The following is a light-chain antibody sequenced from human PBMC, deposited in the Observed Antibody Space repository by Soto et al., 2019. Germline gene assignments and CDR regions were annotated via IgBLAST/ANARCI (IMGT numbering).Light chain of an antibody. CDR3: SSYTSSSTYV. CDR2: EVS. J-gene: IGLJ1*01. CDR1: SSDVGGYNY. Sequence: QSVLTQPASVPGSPGQSITISCTGTSSDVGGYNYVSWYQQHPGKAPKLMIYEVSNRPSGVSNRFSGSKSGNTASLTISGLQAEDEADYYCSSYTSSSTYVLGTGTRSPS. V-gene: IGLV2-14*01.